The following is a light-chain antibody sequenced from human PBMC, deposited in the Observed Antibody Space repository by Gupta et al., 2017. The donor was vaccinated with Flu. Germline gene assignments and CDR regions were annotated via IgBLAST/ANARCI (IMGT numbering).Light chain of an antibody. CDR3: CSYAGNNIYV. CDR1: SGDVGTYNL. V-gene: IGLV2-23*01. CDR2: EGS. J-gene: IGLJ1*01. Sequence: QSALTQPASVSGSPGQSITISCTGTSGDVGTYNLVSWYKQHPGKAPRLIIYEGSKRPSGVSDRFSGSKSANTASLTISGLQADDEADYSCCSYAGNNIYVFGSGTKVTV.